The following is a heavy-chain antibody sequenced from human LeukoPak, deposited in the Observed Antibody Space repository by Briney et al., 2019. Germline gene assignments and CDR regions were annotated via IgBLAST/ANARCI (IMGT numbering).Heavy chain of an antibody. D-gene: IGHD3-10*01. CDR1: GGSISSYY. Sequence: SETLSLTCTVSGGSISSYYWGWIRQPPGKGLEWIGYIYYSGSTNYNPSLKSRVTISVDTSKNQFSLKLSSVTAADTAVYYCARGDLGVWFGELLSSPPFDPWGQGTLVTVSS. V-gene: IGHV4-59*01. CDR3: ARGDLGVWFGELLSSPPFDP. J-gene: IGHJ5*02. CDR2: IYYSGST.